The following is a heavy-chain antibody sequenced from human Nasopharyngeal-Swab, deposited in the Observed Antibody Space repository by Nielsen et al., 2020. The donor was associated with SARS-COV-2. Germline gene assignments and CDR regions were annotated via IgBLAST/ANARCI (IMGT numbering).Heavy chain of an antibody. Sequence: GGSLRLSCAASGFTFSNYGMHWVRQAPGKGLVWVPSMNSDGSSINYADSVKGRFSISRDNAENTLYLQMNSLRPEDTAVYYCTREYTRSSGFDYWGQGILVTVSS. V-gene: IGHV3-74*01. CDR1: GFTFSNYG. CDR3: TREYTRSSGFDY. CDR2: MNSDGSSI. D-gene: IGHD6-6*01. J-gene: IGHJ4*02.